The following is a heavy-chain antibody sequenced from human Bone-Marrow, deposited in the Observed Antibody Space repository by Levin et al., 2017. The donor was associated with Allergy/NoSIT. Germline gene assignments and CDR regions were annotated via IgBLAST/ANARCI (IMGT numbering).Heavy chain of an antibody. CDR1: GFTFDTYA. CDR3: AKSPGRHDFWSGYYPPATVVDY. J-gene: IGHJ4*02. Sequence: ASVKVSCAASGFTFDTYALNWVRQAPGKGLEWVSIIDGSGGSTHYADSVKGRFTLSRDNSKNTVYLQMSCLRVEDTAVYYCAKSPGRHDFWSGYYPPATVVDYWGQGTLVTVS. V-gene: IGHV3-23*01. CDR2: IDGSGGST. D-gene: IGHD3-3*01.